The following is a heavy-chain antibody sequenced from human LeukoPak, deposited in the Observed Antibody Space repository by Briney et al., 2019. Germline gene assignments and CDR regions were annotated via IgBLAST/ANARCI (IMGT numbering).Heavy chain of an antibody. J-gene: IGHJ6*03. CDR3: AKIGSDIGSGWFEVDYYYYYMDV. CDR1: GFTFSSYA. V-gene: IGHV3-30*04. D-gene: IGHD6-19*01. Sequence: PGGSLRLSCAASGFTFSSYAMHWVRQAPGKGLEWVAVISYDGSNKYYADSVEGRFTISRDNSKNTLYLQMNSLRAEDTAVYYCAKIGSDIGSGWFEVDYYYYYMDVWGKGTTVTISS. CDR2: ISYDGSNK.